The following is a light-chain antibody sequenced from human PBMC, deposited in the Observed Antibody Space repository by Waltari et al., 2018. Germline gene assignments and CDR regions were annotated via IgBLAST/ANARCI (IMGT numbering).Light chain of an antibody. Sequence: SYELTQPPSVSVSLGQTAKITWSGDALAKYYAHWYQPKPGHKDSERPSGIPERFSGSSAGTTVTLTISGAQAEDEADYYSYSGDDNNRVFGGGTRLTV. CDR1: ALAKYY. V-gene: IGLV3-27*01. CDR3: YSGDDNNRV. CDR2: KDS. J-gene: IGLJ2*01.